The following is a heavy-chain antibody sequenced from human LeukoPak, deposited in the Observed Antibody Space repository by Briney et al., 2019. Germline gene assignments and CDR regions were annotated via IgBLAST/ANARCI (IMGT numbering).Heavy chain of an antibody. CDR3: AKGRWLILPFDY. J-gene: IGHJ4*02. D-gene: IGHD3-22*01. CDR1: GFTFNTYA. CDR2: ISGSGGST. V-gene: IGHV3-23*01. Sequence: AGGSLRLSCAASGFTFNTYAMSWVRQTPGKGLGWVSSISGSGGSTYYPDSVKGRFTISRDNSKNTLYLHMSSLRAEDTAVYYCAKGRWLILPFDYWGQGTLVTVSS.